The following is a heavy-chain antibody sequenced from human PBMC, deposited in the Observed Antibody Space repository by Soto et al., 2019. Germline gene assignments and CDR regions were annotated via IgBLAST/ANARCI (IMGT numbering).Heavy chain of an antibody. V-gene: IGHV4-4*02. Sequence: SETLSLTCFVSGDSINNTYWWRRVRQAPEKGLEWIGEIYHPGGRSYMPSLRGRITLSVDTSKNQFSLKLTSVTAADRAVYYCARAVYCTTANCWDDFHYYNIDVWGQGTAVT. J-gene: IGHJ6*02. CDR3: ARAVYCTTANCWDDFHYYNIDV. CDR1: GDSINNTYW. D-gene: IGHD2-2*01. CDR2: IYHPGGR.